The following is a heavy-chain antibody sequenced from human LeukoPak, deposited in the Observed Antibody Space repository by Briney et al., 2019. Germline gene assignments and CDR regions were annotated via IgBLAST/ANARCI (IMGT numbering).Heavy chain of an antibody. CDR1: GYTFTSYG. Sequence: ASVKVSCKASGYTFTSYGVSWVRQAPGQGLEWMGWISAYNGNTNYAQKLQGRVTMTTDTSTSTAYMELRSLRSDDTAVYYCARESKYDGATSSLGFDYWGQGTLVTVSS. CDR2: ISAYNGNT. CDR3: ARESKYDGATSSLGFDY. J-gene: IGHJ4*02. D-gene: IGHD1-26*01. V-gene: IGHV1-18*01.